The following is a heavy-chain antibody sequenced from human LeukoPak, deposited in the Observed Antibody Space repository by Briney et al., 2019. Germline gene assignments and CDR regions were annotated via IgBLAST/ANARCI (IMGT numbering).Heavy chain of an antibody. CDR2: IYTSGST. J-gene: IGHJ4*02. Sequence: PSETLSLTCTVSGGSISSYYWSWIRQPPGKGLEWIGRIYTSGSTNYNPSLKSRVTISVDTSKNQFSLKLSSVTAADTAVYYCARSPSRDGSPKRFDYWGQGTLVTVSS. V-gene: IGHV4-4*07. D-gene: IGHD5-24*01. CDR3: ARSPSRDGSPKRFDY. CDR1: GGSISSYY.